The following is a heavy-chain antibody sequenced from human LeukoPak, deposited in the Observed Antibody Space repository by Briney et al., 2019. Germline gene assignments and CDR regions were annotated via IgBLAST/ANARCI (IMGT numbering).Heavy chain of an antibody. Sequence: GGSLRVSCAASGFTFSSYWMSWVRQAPGKGLEWVANIKQDGSEKYYVDSVKGRFTISRDNAKNSLYLQMNSLRAEDTAVYYCARDIVYYDFWSGYYNEAPYYFDYWGQGTLVTVSS. CDR3: ARDIVYYDFWSGYYNEAPYYFDY. V-gene: IGHV3-7*03. CDR1: GFTFSSYW. J-gene: IGHJ4*02. CDR2: IKQDGSEK. D-gene: IGHD3-3*01.